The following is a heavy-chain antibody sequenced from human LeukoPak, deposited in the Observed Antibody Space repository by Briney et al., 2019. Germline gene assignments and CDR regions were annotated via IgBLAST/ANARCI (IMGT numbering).Heavy chain of an antibody. V-gene: IGHV4-4*07. CDR1: GASISSYY. J-gene: IGHJ6*03. D-gene: IGHD3-10*01. CDR3: ARMGSEYYYYYMDV. CDR2: IYTSGST. Sequence: SETLSLTCTVSGASISSYYWSWIRQPAGKGLEWIGRIYTSGSTNYNPSLKSRVTISVDKSKNQFSLKLSSVTAADTAVYYCARMGSEYYYYYMDVWGKGTTVTVSS.